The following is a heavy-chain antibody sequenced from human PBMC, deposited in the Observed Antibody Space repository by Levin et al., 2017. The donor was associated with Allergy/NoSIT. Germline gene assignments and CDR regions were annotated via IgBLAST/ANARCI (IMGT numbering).Heavy chain of an antibody. J-gene: IGHJ6*02. D-gene: IGHD6-13*01. CDR1: GGSFMSSY. Sequence: PSETLSLTCDVYGGSFMSSYWSWIRQPPGKGLEWIGEINHSGSTKYNPSLKSRVTISVDTSERQISLRLSSVTAADPAVYYCAGAFASAGTDSLYFYYYGVDVWGQGTTVTVSS. CDR2: INHSGST. V-gene: IGHV4-34*01. CDR3: AGAFASAGTDSLYFYYYGVDV.